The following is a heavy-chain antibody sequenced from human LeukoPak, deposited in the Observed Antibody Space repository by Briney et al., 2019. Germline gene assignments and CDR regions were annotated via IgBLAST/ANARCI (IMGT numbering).Heavy chain of an antibody. V-gene: IGHV3-23*01. CDR2: ISGSGSGGST. D-gene: IGHD5-24*01. Sequence: SGGSLRLSCAASGFTFSSSAMSWVRQAPGKGLEWVSSISGSGSGGSTYYADSVKGRFTISRENSKNRLYLQMNSLRAEDTAVYYCAKSGYNRFDYWGQGTLVTVSS. J-gene: IGHJ4*02. CDR1: GFTFSSSA. CDR3: AKSGYNRFDY.